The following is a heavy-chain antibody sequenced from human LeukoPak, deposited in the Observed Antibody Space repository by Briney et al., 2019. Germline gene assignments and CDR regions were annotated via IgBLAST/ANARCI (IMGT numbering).Heavy chain of an antibody. J-gene: IGHJ4*02. Sequence: GGSLRLSCAASGFTFSSYSMNWVRQAPGKGLEWVSSISSSSSYIYYAESVKGRFTISRDNAKNSLYLQMNNLRAEDTAVYYCARLGARQILEYWGQGTLVTVSS. CDR2: ISSSSSYI. CDR1: GFTFSSYS. V-gene: IGHV3-21*01. D-gene: IGHD4-17*01. CDR3: ARLGARQILEY.